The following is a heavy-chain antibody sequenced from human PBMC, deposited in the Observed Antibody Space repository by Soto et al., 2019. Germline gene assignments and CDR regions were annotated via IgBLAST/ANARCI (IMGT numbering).Heavy chain of an antibody. D-gene: IGHD3-10*01. CDR1: GFTFSSYA. Sequence: GGSLRLSCAASGFTFSSYAMTWVRQAPGKGLEWVSVISCTGRTTYYGSGGGRFTISRDNSKNTLYLQMNSLGAEDTAVYYCAKDLDSGGSGSYGFDYWGLGTLVTVSS. J-gene: IGHJ4*02. CDR2: ISCTGRTT. V-gene: IGHV3-23*01. CDR3: AKDLDSGGSGSYGFDY.